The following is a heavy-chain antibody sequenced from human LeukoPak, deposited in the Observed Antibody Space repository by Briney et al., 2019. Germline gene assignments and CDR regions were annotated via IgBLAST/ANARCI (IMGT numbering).Heavy chain of an antibody. CDR3: AKSWRYYDSSNYYAFDI. CDR1: GFTFSSYA. J-gene: IGHJ3*02. V-gene: IGHV3-23*01. Sequence: PGRSLRLSCAASGFTFSSYAMSWVRQAPGKGLEWVSSSGDNTRYADSVKGRFTISRDNSKNTLDLQMNGLRAEDTAVYYCAKSWRYYDSSNYYAFDIWGQGTMVTVSS. CDR2: SGDNT. D-gene: IGHD3-22*01.